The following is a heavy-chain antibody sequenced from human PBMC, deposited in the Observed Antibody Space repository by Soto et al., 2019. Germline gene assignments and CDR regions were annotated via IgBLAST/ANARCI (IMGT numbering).Heavy chain of an antibody. CDR1: GYTFTSYS. CDR2: ISPYNGNT. CDR3: ARVGRQYFSAGFPRY. V-gene: IGHV1-18*04. D-gene: IGHD4-4*01. Sequence: ASVKVSCKASGYTFTSYSISWVRQAPGQGLEWMGWISPYNGNTNYAQNLQGRVTMTTETSTSTAYMELRSLRSDDTAVYYCARVGRQYFSAGFPRYWGPGAMATVYS. J-gene: IGHJ4*02.